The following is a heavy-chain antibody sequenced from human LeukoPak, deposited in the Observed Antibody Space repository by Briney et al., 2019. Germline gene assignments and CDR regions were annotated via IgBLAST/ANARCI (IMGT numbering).Heavy chain of an antibody. CDR2: IIPIFGTT. Sequence: GASLTVFYTASGGTFSSYAISWVRQAPGQGLEWMGGIIPIFGTTNYAQKFQGRVTITADESTSTAFMELSSLRSEDTAVYFCATSHYSSYWDNGPHYYYYYMDVWGKGTTVTVSS. CDR1: GGTFSSYA. J-gene: IGHJ6*03. D-gene: IGHD6-6*01. V-gene: IGHV1-69*01. CDR3: ATSHYSSYWDNGPHYYYYYMDV.